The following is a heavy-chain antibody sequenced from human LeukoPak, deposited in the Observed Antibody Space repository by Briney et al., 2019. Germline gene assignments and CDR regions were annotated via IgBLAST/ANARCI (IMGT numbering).Heavy chain of an antibody. D-gene: IGHD2-2*01. CDR1: GFTFDDYA. CDR2: ISWDGGST. Sequence: GGSLRLYCAASGFTFDDYAMHWVRHAPGEGLEWVSLISWDGGSTYYADSVKGRFTISRDNSKNSLYLQMNSLRAEDTALYYCAKGDGYCSSTSCYFDYWGQGTLVTVSS. J-gene: IGHJ4*02. CDR3: AKGDGYCSSTSCYFDY. V-gene: IGHV3-43D*04.